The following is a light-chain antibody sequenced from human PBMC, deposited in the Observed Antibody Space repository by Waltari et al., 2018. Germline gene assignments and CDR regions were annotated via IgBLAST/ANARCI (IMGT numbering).Light chain of an antibody. CDR3: QQYSDDPMT. V-gene: IGKV1-5*03. CDR1: QSISSW. J-gene: IGKJ5*01. Sequence: DIQMTQPPSAVSASVGDRVTITCRASQSISSWLAWYQQKPGEVPKLLIQKSSHLQSGVPSRFSGSGSGTEMTLTISSLQSDDFAIYYCQQYSDDPMTFGQGTRLENK. CDR2: KSS.